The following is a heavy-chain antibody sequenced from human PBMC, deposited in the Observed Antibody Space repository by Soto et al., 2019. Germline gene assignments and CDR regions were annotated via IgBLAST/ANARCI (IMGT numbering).Heavy chain of an antibody. CDR2: ISGSGGTT. V-gene: IGHV3-23*01. CDR3: AKAYDFWSESHFDY. J-gene: IGHJ4*02. Sequence: GGSLRLSCAASGFTFSSYAMTWVRQAPGKGLEWVSAISGSGGTTYYADSVKGRFTISRDNSKNTLYLQMNSLRAEDTAVYYCAKAYDFWSESHFDYWGQGTLVTVSS. CDR1: GFTFSSYA. D-gene: IGHD3-3*01.